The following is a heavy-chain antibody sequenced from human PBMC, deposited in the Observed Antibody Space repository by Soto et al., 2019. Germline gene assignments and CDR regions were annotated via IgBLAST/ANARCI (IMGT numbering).Heavy chain of an antibody. CDR3: ARGDSTGSPRGWFDP. V-gene: IGHV1-18*04. CDR1: GYSFTSYG. Sequence: QVQLVQSVTEVKKPGASVQVSCKASGYSFTSYGINWVRQAPGQGLEWMGWIGTYNGDTNYAQKFQGRVTMTTDTSTTTAYMELRRLTSDDTAVYFCARGDSTGSPRGWFDPWGQGTVVTVSS. CDR2: IGTYNGDT. J-gene: IGHJ5*02. D-gene: IGHD6-19*01.